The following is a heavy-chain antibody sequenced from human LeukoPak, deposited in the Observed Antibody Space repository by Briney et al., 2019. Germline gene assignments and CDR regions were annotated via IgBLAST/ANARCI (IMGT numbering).Heavy chain of an antibody. Sequence: SETLSLTCTVSGGSISSYYWSWIRQPPGKGLEWIGYIYYSGSTNYNPSLKSRVTISVDTSKNQFSQKLSSVTAADTAVYYCARYSSHIFFDYWGQGTLVTVSS. V-gene: IGHV4-59*08. CDR3: ARYSSHIFFDY. CDR1: GGSISSYY. J-gene: IGHJ4*02. D-gene: IGHD6-13*01. CDR2: IYYSGST.